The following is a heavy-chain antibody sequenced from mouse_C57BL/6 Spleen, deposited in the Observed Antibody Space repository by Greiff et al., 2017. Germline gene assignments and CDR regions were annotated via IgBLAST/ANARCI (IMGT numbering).Heavy chain of an antibody. J-gene: IGHJ2*01. CDR2: IDPNSGGT. D-gene: IGHD1-1*01. V-gene: IGHV1-72*01. Sequence: VQLQQPGAELVKPGASVKLSCKASGYTFTSYWMHWVKQRPGRGLEWIRRIDPNSGGTKYNEKFKSKATLTVDKPSSTAYMQLSSLTSEDSAVYYCARGITTVVAHFDYWGQGTTLTVSS. CDR3: ARGITTVVAHFDY. CDR1: GYTFTSYW.